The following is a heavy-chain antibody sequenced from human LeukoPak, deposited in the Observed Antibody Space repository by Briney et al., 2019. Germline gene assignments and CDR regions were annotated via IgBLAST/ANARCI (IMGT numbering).Heavy chain of an antibody. J-gene: IGHJ3*02. Sequence: PGRSLRLSCAASGFTFSSYGMHWVRQAPGKGLEWVAVISYDGSNKYYADSVKGRFTISRDNSKNTLYLQMNSLRAEDTAVYYCALSWGYLDAFDIWGQGTMITVSS. CDR2: ISYDGSNK. V-gene: IGHV3-30*03. CDR1: GFTFSSYG. D-gene: IGHD3-10*01. CDR3: ALSWGYLDAFDI.